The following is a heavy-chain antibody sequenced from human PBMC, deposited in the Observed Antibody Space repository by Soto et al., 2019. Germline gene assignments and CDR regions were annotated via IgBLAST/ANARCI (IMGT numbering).Heavy chain of an antibody. CDR2: INPNSGGT. V-gene: IGHV1-2*04. CDR3: ARDIGAQDIVVVPAAMSLDY. D-gene: IGHD2-2*01. Sequence: LVKVYWKGAGYAFSGYYMQWVRKKPRQGLEWMGWINPNSGGTNYAQKFQGWVTMTRDTSISTAYMELSRLRSDDTAVYYCARDIGAQDIVVVPAAMSLDYWGQGTLGTVSS. J-gene: IGHJ4*02. CDR1: GYAFSGYY.